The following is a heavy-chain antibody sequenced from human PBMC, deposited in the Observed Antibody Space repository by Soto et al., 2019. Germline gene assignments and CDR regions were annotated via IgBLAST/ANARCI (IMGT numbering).Heavy chain of an antibody. J-gene: IGHJ1*01. Sequence: EVQLLESGGGLVQPGGSLRLSCAASGFTFSSYAMIWVRQAPGKGLEWVSAISGRGGSTYYADSVKGRFTISRDNSKNTLYLQMSSLRAEDTAVYYCAKDVRYCSGGSCSAEYFQHWGQRTLVTDSS. CDR3: AKDVRYCSGGSCSAEYFQH. V-gene: IGHV3-23*01. CDR2: ISGRGGST. CDR1: GFTFSSYA. D-gene: IGHD2-15*01.